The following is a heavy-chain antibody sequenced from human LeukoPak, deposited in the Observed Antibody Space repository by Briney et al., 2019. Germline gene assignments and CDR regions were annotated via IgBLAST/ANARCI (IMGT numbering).Heavy chain of an antibody. D-gene: IGHD4-23*01. Sequence: NASQTLSLTCTVSGGSISSGTYYWSWIRQPAGKGLEWIGRIYTSGSTNYNPSLKGRVTISVDTSKNQFSLKLSSVTAADTAVYYCATSRRTTVVTPSSAFDIWGQGTMVTVSS. CDR1: GGSISSGTYY. CDR3: ATSRRTTVVTPSSAFDI. V-gene: IGHV4-61*02. J-gene: IGHJ3*02. CDR2: IYTSGST.